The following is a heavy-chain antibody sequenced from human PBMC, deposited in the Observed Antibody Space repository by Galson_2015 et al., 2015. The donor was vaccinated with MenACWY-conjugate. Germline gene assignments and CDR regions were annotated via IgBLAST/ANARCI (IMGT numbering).Heavy chain of an antibody. CDR2: IEDGGNDK. D-gene: IGHD2-2*01. CDR1: GLTFSSYR. V-gene: IGHV3-7*03. Sequence: SLRLSCAASGLTFSSYRMNWVRQAPGKGLEWVAGIEDGGNDKDYVDSVKGRFPISRDNSKNTVYLQMNSLRAEATAVYHCASRRTHHYALSAYAFGFWGQGTIVTVSS. CDR3: ASRRTHHYALSAYAFGF. J-gene: IGHJ4*03.